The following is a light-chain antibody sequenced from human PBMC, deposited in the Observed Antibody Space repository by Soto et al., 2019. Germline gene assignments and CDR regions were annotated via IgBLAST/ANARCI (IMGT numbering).Light chain of an antibody. CDR1: RDDIGAYDY. CDR2: EVT. V-gene: IGLV2-14*01. J-gene: IGLJ2*01. CDR3: NSYTNSSAVV. Sequence: QSVLTQPASVSGSPGQSITISCAGTRDDIGAYDYVSWYQQHPGNAPKLLVYEVTNRPSGVSDRFSGSKSGNTASLTISGLQAEDEADYYCNSYTNSSAVVFGGGTKATAL.